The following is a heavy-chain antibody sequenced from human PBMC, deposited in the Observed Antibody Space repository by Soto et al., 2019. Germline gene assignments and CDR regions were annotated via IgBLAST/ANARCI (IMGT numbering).Heavy chain of an antibody. V-gene: IGHV1-69*13. CDR3: ARDSGYGYCSGGSCYSSDYYYYGMDV. CDR2: IIPIFGTA. D-gene: IGHD2-15*01. CDR1: GGTFSSYA. Sequence: SVKVSCKASGGTFSSYAISWVRQAPGQGLEWMGGIIPIFGTANYAQKFQGRVTITADESTSTAYMELGSLRSEDTAVYYCARDSGYGYCSGGSCYSSDYYYYGMDVSGQGTKVTVSS. J-gene: IGHJ6*02.